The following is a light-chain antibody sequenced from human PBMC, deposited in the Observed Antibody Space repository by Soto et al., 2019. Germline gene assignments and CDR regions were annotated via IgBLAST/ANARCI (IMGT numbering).Light chain of an antibody. CDR3: QQHGNWPLT. CDR2: DAS. Sequence: EIVFTHSPATLSLSPLEVSTLSCMASQSISNSLAWYQQKPGQAPRLLIYDASNRATGIPARFSGSGSGTDFTLTISSLEPEDFVVYYCQQHGNWPLTFGPGTKVDIK. V-gene: IGKV3-11*01. J-gene: IGKJ3*01. CDR1: QSISNS.